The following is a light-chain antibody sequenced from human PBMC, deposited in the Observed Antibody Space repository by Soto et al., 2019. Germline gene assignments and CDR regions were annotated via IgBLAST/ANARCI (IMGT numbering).Light chain of an antibody. CDR2: GAS. J-gene: IGKJ1*01. V-gene: IGKV3-15*01. CDR3: QQYNNWQWT. Sequence: EIVMTQSPATLSVSPGERATLSCRASQSVSSNLAWYQQKPGQAPRLLIYGASTRATGIPARFSGSGSGTDFTLTISSLQSEDSALYYCQQYNNWQWTFGQGTKVEIK. CDR1: QSVSSN.